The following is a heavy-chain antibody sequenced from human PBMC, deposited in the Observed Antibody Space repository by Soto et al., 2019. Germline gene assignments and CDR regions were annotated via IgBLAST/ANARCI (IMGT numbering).Heavy chain of an antibody. Sequence: VPLLESGGGLVQPGGSLRLSCAASGFTFSSYAMSWVRQAPGKGLEWVSAISGSGGSTYYADSVKGRFTISRDNSKNKLYLQMNSLRAEDTAVYYCSKLIVVVPAAPFDYWGQGTLVSVSS. V-gene: IGHV3-23*01. J-gene: IGHJ4*02. D-gene: IGHD2-2*01. CDR3: SKLIVVVPAAPFDY. CDR1: GFTFSSYA. CDR2: ISGSGGST.